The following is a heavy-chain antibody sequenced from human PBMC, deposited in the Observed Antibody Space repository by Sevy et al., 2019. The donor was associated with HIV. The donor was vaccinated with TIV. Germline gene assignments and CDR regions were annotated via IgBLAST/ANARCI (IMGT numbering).Heavy chain of an antibody. D-gene: IGHD3-10*01. CDR1: GASISRSSYD. CDR3: ARHGGLVDRAFDF. V-gene: IGHV4-39*01. Sequence: SETLSLTCTVSGASISRSSYDCGWIRQPPGKGLEWVGSIFYSGRTQYNPALNRRVTIYADTSKNQFSLTLSSVTVADTAVYYCARHGGLVDRAFDFWGQGALVTVSS. J-gene: IGHJ4*02. CDR2: IFYSGRT.